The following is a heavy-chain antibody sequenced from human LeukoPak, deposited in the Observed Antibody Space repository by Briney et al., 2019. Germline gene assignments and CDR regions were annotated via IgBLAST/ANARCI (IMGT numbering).Heavy chain of an antibody. J-gene: IGHJ4*02. Sequence: GRSLRLSCAASGFIVSESYMGWVRQDRGRGREWVSLIYKDGSPHYADSAKGRFTISRDGSKDALYLQMNSLRGEDTAVYYCATRYFYIGSRYYYGYFFDYWGQGTLVTVSS. CDR3: ATRYFYIGSRYYYGYFFDY. D-gene: IGHD3-22*01. CDR2: IYKDGSP. CDR1: GFIVSESY. V-gene: IGHV3-53*01.